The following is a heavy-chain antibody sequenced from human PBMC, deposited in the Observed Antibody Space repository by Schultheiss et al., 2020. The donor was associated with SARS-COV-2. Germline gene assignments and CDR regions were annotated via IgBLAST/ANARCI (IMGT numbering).Heavy chain of an antibody. Sequence: GGSLRLSCAASGFTFSSYAMHWVRQAPGKGLEWVAVISYDGSKKYYADSVKGRFTISRDNSKNTLYLQVNSLRAEDTAVYYCARVHIYTAHYDFWSGYFPFDYWGQGTLVTVSS. CDR2: ISYDGSKK. CDR3: ARVHIYTAHYDFWSGYFPFDY. D-gene: IGHD3-3*01. J-gene: IGHJ4*02. V-gene: IGHV3-30*04. CDR1: GFTFSSYA.